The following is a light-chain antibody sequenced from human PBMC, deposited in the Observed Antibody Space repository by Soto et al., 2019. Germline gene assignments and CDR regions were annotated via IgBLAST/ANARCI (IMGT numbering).Light chain of an antibody. V-gene: IGLV2-14*03. Sequence: QSALTQPASVSGSPGQSITISCTGTSSDVGGYNNVSWFQQHPGKAPKLKIYEVSNRPSGVSNRFSGSKSGYTASLTISELQAEDEADYYCTSFTSSSTWVFGGGTQLTVL. CDR2: EVS. J-gene: IGLJ3*02. CDR3: TSFTSSSTWV. CDR1: SSDVGGYNN.